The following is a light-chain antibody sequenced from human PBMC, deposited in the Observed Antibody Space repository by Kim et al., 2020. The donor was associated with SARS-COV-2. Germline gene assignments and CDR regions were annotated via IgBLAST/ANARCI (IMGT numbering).Light chain of an antibody. V-gene: IGLV2-23*02. CDR3: CSYAGSSTFGV. J-gene: IGLJ3*02. CDR2: EVS. Sequence: QSITISCTGTSSDVGSYNLVSLYQQHPGKAPKLMIYEVSKRPSGVSNRFSGSKSGNTASLTISGLQAEDEADYYCCSYAGSSTFGVFGGGTQLTVL. CDR1: SSDVGSYNL.